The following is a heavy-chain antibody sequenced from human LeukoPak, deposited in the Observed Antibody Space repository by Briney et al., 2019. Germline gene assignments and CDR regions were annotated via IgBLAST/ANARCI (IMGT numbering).Heavy chain of an antibody. CDR2: IYSGGST. CDR3: ARAALRNFDY. CDR1: GFTVSSSY. D-gene: IGHD3-16*01. V-gene: IGHV3-66*02. J-gene: IGHJ4*02. Sequence: GGSLRLSCAASGFTVSSSYMSWVRQAPGKGLEWVSVIYSGGSTYYADSAKGRFTISRDSSRNTLYLQMNSLRGEDTAVYYCARAALRNFDYWGQGTLVTVSS.